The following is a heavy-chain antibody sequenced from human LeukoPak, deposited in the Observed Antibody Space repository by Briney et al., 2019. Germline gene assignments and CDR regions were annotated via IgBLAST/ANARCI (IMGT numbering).Heavy chain of an antibody. Sequence: SETLSLTCTVSGGSISGYYWNWIRQPPGKGLEWIGYIYYSGSTNYNPSLKSRVTMSLDTSKNQFSLKLSSVTAADTAVYHCARDSGSNFDYWGQGTLVTVSS. CDR3: ARDSGSNFDY. CDR2: IYYSGST. D-gene: IGHD2-15*01. CDR1: GGSISGYY. V-gene: IGHV4-59*01. J-gene: IGHJ4*02.